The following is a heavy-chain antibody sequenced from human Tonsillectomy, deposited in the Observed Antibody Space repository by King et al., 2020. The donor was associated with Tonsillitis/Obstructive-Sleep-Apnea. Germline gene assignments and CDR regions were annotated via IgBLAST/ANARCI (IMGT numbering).Heavy chain of an antibody. D-gene: IGHD2-15*01. Sequence: VQLVESGGVLVQPVGSLRLSCAASGFTFSSYWMHWVRQAPGKGLVWVSRIKNDGSSTSYADSVKGRFTISRDNAKNTLSLQMNSLRAEDTAVYYCARGDRVAQGKNDMNVWVQGTTVTVSS. V-gene: IGHV3-74*01. J-gene: IGHJ6*02. CDR3: ARGDRVAQGKNDMNV. CDR1: GFTFSSYW. CDR2: IKNDGSST.